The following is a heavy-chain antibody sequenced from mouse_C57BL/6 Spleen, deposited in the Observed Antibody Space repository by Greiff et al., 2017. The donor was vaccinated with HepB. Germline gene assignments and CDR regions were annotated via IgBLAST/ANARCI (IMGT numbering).Heavy chain of an antibody. CDR1: GFTFSSYA. D-gene: IGHD2-5*01. V-gene: IGHV5-4*01. J-gene: IGHJ3*01. CDR3: ARDHYSNYWFAY. Sequence: EVQRVESGGGLVKPGGSLKLSCAASGFTFSSYAMSWVRQTPEKRLEWVATISDGGSYTYYPDNVKGRFTISRDNAKNNLYLQMSHLKSEDTAMYYCARDHYSNYWFAYWGQGTLVTVSA. CDR2: ISDGGSYT.